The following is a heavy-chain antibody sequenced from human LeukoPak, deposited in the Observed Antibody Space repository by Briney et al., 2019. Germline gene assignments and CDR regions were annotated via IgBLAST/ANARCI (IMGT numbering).Heavy chain of an antibody. Sequence: ASVKVSCKASGYTFTSYAMHWVRQAPGQRLEWMGWINTGNGNTKYSQKFQGRVTITRDTSASTAYMELSSLRSEDTAVYYCARVNSGRVMYYFDYWGQGTLVTVSS. CDR2: INTGNGNT. V-gene: IGHV1-3*04. CDR1: GYTFTSYA. D-gene: IGHD5-12*01. CDR3: ARVNSGRVMYYFDY. J-gene: IGHJ4*02.